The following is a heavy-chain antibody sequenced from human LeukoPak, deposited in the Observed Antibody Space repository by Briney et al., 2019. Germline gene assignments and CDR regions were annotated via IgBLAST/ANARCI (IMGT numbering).Heavy chain of an antibody. J-gene: IGHJ4*02. V-gene: IGHV5-51*01. CDR1: GYSFTSYW. Sequence: GESLQISCKGSGYSFTSYWIGWVRQMPGKGLEWMGIIYPGDSDTRYSPSFQGQVTISADKSISTAYLQWSSLKASDTAMYYCARPGYSGSYFYYFDYWGQGTLVTVSS. CDR3: ARPGYSGSYFYYFDY. D-gene: IGHD1-26*01. CDR2: IYPGDSDT.